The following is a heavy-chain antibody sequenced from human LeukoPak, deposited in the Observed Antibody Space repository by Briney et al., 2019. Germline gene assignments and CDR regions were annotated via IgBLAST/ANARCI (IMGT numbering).Heavy chain of an antibody. CDR2: INPRGTST. CDR1: GFTFTNYY. J-gene: IGHJ5*02. Sequence: ASVKVSCKASGFTFTNYYMHWVRQAPGQGLEWMGVINPRGTSTTYAQKFQGRITMTRDTSTSTVYMELSSLRSEDTAVYYCARDNSYDNCWWFGPWGQGAQVTVSS. D-gene: IGHD5-18*01. V-gene: IGHV1-46*01. CDR3: ARDNSYDNCWWFGP.